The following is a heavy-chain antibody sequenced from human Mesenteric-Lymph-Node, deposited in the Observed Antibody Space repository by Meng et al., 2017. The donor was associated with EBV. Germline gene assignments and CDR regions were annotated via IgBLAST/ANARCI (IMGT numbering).Heavy chain of an antibody. CDR2: VHYSGGT. CDR3: AKVVPFNIASDGRGYNWIDP. V-gene: IGHV4-39*07. Sequence: QLQLQESGPGLVKPSETLSLTCTVSCGSISNINFFWAWVRQSPGKGPESLGTVHYSGGTHYNPSLKSRVTISVDTSKNTFSLKLSSVTAADTAVYYCAKVVPFNIASDGRGYNWIDPWGQGTLVTVSS. D-gene: IGHD2-15*01. CDR1: CGSISNINFF. J-gene: IGHJ5*02.